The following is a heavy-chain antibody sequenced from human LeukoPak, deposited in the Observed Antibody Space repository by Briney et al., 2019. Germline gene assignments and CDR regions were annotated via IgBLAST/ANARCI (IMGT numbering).Heavy chain of an antibody. CDR3: AKDRGRYYDIPTYAFDI. CDR2: ISYDGSNK. V-gene: IGHV3-30*18. Sequence: GRSLRLSCAASGFTFSSYGMPWVRQAPGKGLEWVAVISYDGSNKYYADSVKGRFTISRDNSKNTLYLQMNSLRAEDTAVYYCAKDRGRYYDIPTYAFDIWGQGTMVTVSS. J-gene: IGHJ3*02. D-gene: IGHD3-9*01. CDR1: GFTFSSYG.